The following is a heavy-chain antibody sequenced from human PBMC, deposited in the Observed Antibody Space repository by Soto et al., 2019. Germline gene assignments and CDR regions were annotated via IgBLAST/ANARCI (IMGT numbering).Heavy chain of an antibody. Sequence: EVQLVQSGGGLVQPGGSLRLSCAASGFTFSSYWMHWVRQAPGKGLVVVSRITSDGTNTAYADSVKGRFTISSDNAKNIVYLQMNSLRAEDTAVYYCARDGGYGTPFDYWGQGTLVTVSS. J-gene: IGHJ4*02. V-gene: IGHV3-74*01. CDR2: ITSDGTNT. CDR1: GFTFSSYW. D-gene: IGHD5-12*01. CDR3: ARDGGYGTPFDY.